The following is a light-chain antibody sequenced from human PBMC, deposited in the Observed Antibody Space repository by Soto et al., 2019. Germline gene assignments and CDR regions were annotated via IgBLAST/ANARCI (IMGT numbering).Light chain of an antibody. CDR2: GAS. Sequence: ETVLTQSPGTLSLSPGERATLSCRASQSVSSSYLAWHQQKPGQAPRLLIYGASSRANGIPDRFSGSGSGTDFTLTISRLEPEDFAVYYCQQYGSSPLLTFGGGTKVEIK. CDR1: QSVSSSY. V-gene: IGKV3-20*01. CDR3: QQYGSSPLLT. J-gene: IGKJ4*01.